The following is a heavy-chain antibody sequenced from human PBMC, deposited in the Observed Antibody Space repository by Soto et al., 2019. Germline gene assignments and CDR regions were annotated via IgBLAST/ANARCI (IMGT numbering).Heavy chain of an antibody. D-gene: IGHD1-1*01. J-gene: IGHJ5*02. CDR2: ISYDGSNK. V-gene: IGHV3-30-3*01. Sequence: QVQLVESGGGAVQPGRSLRLSCAASGFTFSSYAMHWVRQAPGKGLEWVAVISYDGSNKYYADSVKGRFTISRDNSKNTLYLQMNSLRAEDTAVYYCARDPTGTTSHWFDPWGQGTLVTVSS. CDR3: ARDPTGTTSHWFDP. CDR1: GFTFSSYA.